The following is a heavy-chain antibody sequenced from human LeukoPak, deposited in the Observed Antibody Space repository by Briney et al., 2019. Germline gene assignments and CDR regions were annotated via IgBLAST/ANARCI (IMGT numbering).Heavy chain of an antibody. D-gene: IGHD1-26*01. CDR3: ARVLSGSYDNYFDY. CDR1: GFDFSSYD. V-gene: IGHV3-30*03. CDR2: ISYDGSDK. Sequence: GGSLTLSCAASGFDFSSYDMHWVRQAPGKGLEWVAVISYDGSDKYYVDSVKGRFTISRDNSKNTLYLQMNSLKAEDAAVYYCARVLSGSYDNYFDYWGQGTLVTVSS. J-gene: IGHJ4*02.